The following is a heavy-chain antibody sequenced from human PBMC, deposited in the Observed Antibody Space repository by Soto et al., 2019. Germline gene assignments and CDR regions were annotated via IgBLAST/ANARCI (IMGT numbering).Heavy chain of an antibody. Sequence: EVHLLESGGGLVQPGGSLSLSCAASGFTFSNFGMSWVRQAPGKGLEWVSVISGTGGTTYYADSVKGRFTISRDNSKNTLYLHMSSLRAEDTAVYYCAKRMTAGTKCFDYWGQGTRVTVSS. D-gene: IGHD6-13*01. CDR3: AKRMTAGTKCFDY. CDR2: ISGTGGTT. J-gene: IGHJ4*02. CDR1: GFTFSNFG. V-gene: IGHV3-23*01.